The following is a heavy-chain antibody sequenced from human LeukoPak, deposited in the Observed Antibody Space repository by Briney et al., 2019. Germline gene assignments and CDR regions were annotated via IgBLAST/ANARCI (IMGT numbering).Heavy chain of an antibody. CDR1: GGSISSYY. V-gene: IGHV4-4*07. J-gene: IGHJ6*02. Sequence: SETLSLTCTVSGGSISSYYWSWIRQPAGKGLEWVGRIYTSGSTNYNPSLKSRVTMSVDTSKNQFSLKLSSVTAADTAVYYCARDFLEYGSGSYWGVDYYYYGMDVWGQGTTVTVSS. CDR2: IYTSGST. CDR3: ARDFLEYGSGSYWGVDYYYYGMDV. D-gene: IGHD3-10*01.